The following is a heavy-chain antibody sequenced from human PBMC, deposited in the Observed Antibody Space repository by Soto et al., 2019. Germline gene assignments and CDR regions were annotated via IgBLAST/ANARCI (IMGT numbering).Heavy chain of an antibody. CDR3: ATLGYCSGGSCYTALDP. Sequence: ASVKVSCKVSGYTLTGLSMHWVRQAPGKGLEWMGGFDPEDGETIYAQKFQGRVTMTEDTSTDTAYVELSSLRSEDTAVYYCATLGYCSGGSCYTALDPWGQGTLVTVSS. D-gene: IGHD2-15*01. J-gene: IGHJ5*02. V-gene: IGHV1-24*01. CDR2: FDPEDGET. CDR1: GYTLTGLS.